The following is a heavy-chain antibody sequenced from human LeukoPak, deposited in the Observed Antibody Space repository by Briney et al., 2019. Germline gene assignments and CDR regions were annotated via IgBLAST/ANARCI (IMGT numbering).Heavy chain of an antibody. CDR3: AKVSSGEHTFWSDFSQDKWFDP. CDR1: GFKFDDYG. CDR2: INWNGAWT. J-gene: IGHJ5*02. D-gene: IGHD3-3*01. V-gene: IGHV3-20*04. Sequence: GGSLRLSCAASGFKFDDYGMSWVRQAPGKGLEWVCDINWNGAWTGYADSVKGRFTISRDNAKNSLYLQMNSLRAEDTALYYCAKVSSGEHTFWSDFSQDKWFDPWGLGTLVTVAS.